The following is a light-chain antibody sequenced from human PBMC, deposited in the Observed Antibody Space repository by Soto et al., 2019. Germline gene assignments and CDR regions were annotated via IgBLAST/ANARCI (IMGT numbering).Light chain of an antibody. CDR2: DNN. V-gene: IGLV1-51*01. CDR3: GTWDSSLNRVV. Sequence: QSVLTQPPSVSAAPGQKVTISCSGSSTNIGKNYVSWYQQLPGTAPRLLIYDNNERPSGIPDRFSASKSGTSATLGITALQTGDEADYFCGTWDSSLNRVVFGGGTKVTVL. CDR1: STNIGKNY. J-gene: IGLJ2*01.